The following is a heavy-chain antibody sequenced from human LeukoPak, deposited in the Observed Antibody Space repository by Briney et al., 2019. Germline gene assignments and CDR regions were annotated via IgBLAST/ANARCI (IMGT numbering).Heavy chain of an antibody. D-gene: IGHD2-2*01. CDR2: IIPIFGLA. J-gene: IGHJ4*02. V-gene: IGHV1-69*04. CDR1: GGTFSSYA. Sequence: GASVKVSCKASGGTFSSYAISWVRQAPGQGLEWMGRIIPIFGLANYAQKFQGRVTITADKSTSTAYMELSSLRSEDTAVYYCATSLQDIVVVPAILDYWGQGTLVTVSS. CDR3: ATSLQDIVVVPAILDY.